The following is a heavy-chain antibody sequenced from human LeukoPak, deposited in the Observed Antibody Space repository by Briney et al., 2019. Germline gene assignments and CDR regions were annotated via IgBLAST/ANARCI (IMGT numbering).Heavy chain of an antibody. D-gene: IGHD5-18*01. CDR3: AKGNTAMVQYNWFDP. CDR1: GFTFDDYG. Sequence: GRSLRLSCAASGFTFDDYGMSWVRQAPGKGLEWVSGINWNGGNTGYADSVKGRFTISRDNAKNSLYLQMNSLRAEDTALYYCAKGNTAMVQYNWFDPWGKGTLVTVSS. J-gene: IGHJ5*02. V-gene: IGHV3-20*04. CDR2: INWNGGNT.